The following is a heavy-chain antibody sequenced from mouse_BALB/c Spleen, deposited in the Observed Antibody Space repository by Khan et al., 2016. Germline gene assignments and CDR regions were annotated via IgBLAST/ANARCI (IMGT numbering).Heavy chain of an antibody. CDR2: ISYSGST. D-gene: IGHD2-3*01. Sequence: EVQLQESGPGLVKPSQSLSLTCTVTGYSITSDYAWNWIRQFPGNKLEWMGYISYSGSTSYNQSLKSRISITRDTSKNQFFLQLNSVTTEDTATXYCAGSVIYDGYNGYAMDYWGQGTSVTVSS. CDR3: AGSVIYDGYNGYAMDY. V-gene: IGHV3-2*02. J-gene: IGHJ4*01. CDR1: GYSITSDYA.